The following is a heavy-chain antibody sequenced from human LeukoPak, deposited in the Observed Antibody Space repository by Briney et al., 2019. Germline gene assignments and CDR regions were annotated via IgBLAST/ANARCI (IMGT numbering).Heavy chain of an antibody. D-gene: IGHD6-13*01. V-gene: IGHV1-2*02. CDR3: ARDGASSSWFSVAGY. Sequence: ASVKVSCKASGYTFTGYYMHWVRQAPGQGLEWMGWINPNSGGTNYAQRFQGRVTMTRDTSISTAYMELSRLRSDDTAVYYCARDGASSSWFSVAGYWGQGTLVTVSS. J-gene: IGHJ4*02. CDR1: GYTFTGYY. CDR2: INPNSGGT.